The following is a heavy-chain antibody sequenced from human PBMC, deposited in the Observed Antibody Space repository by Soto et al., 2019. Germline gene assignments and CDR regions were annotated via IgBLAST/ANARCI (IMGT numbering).Heavy chain of an antibody. CDR1: GYTFTSYD. CDR2: MNPNSGNT. V-gene: IGHV1-8*01. D-gene: IGHD3-3*01. CDR3: ARVRPYYDFWSGYPYGMDV. J-gene: IGHJ6*02. Sequence: ASVKVSCKASGYTFTSYDINWVRQATGQGLEWMGWMNPNSGNTGYAQKFQGRVTMTRNTSISTAYMELSSLRSEDTAVYYCARVRPYYDFWSGYPYGMDVWGQGTTVTVSS.